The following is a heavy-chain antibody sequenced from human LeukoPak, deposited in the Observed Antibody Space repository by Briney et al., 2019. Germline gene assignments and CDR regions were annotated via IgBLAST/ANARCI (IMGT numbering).Heavy chain of an antibody. J-gene: IGHJ4*02. V-gene: IGHV4-34*01. D-gene: IGHD3-3*01. CDR3: ARGWVTIFGVVIGPGY. CDR2: INHSGST. Sequence: KPSETLSLTCAVYGGSLSGYYWSWIRQPPGKGLEWIGEINHSGSTNYNPSLKSRVTISVDTSKNQFSLKLSSVTAADTAVYYCARGWVTIFGVVIGPGYWGQGTLVTVSS. CDR1: GGSLSGYY.